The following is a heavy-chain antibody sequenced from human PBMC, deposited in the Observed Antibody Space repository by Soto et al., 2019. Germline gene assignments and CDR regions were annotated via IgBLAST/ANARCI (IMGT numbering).Heavy chain of an antibody. Sequence: QVQLQESGPGLVKPSGTLSLTCAVSSGSISSSNWWSWVRQPPGKGLEWIGEIYHSGSTNYNPSLKSRVTISVDKSKNQFSLKLSSVTAADTVVYYCARLVPAAAKVYYFDYWGQGTLVTVSS. J-gene: IGHJ4*02. CDR2: IYHSGST. D-gene: IGHD2-2*01. V-gene: IGHV4-4*02. CDR3: ARLVPAAAKVYYFDY. CDR1: SGSISSSNW.